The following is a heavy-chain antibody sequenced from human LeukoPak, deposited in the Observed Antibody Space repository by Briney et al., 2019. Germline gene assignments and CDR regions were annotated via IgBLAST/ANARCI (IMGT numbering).Heavy chain of an antibody. CDR2: IYSGGST. Sequence: GGSLRLSCAASGFTVSSNYMSWVRQAPGKGLEWVSVIYSGGSTYYADSVKGRFTNSRDNSKNTPYLQMNSLRAEDTAVYYCAAPDPTYYDFWSGYYAFDIWGQGTMVTVSS. CDR1: GFTVSSNY. CDR3: AAPDPTYYDFWSGYYAFDI. J-gene: IGHJ3*02. V-gene: IGHV3-53*01. D-gene: IGHD3-3*01.